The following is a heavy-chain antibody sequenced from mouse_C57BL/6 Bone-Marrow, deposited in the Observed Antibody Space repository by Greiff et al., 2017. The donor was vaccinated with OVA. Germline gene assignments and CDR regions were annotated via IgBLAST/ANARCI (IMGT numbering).Heavy chain of an antibody. V-gene: IGHV1-50*01. CDR3: ARRGYYGSSSHWYFDV. CDR2: IDPSDSYT. CDR1: GYTFTSYW. D-gene: IGHD1-1*01. J-gene: IGHJ1*03. Sequence: QVQLQQPGAELVKPGASVKLSCKASGYTFTSYWMQWVKQRPGQGLEWIGEIDPSDSYTNYNQKFKGKATLTVDTSSSTAYMQLSSLTSEDSAVYFCARRGYYGSSSHWYFDVWGTGTTVTVSS.